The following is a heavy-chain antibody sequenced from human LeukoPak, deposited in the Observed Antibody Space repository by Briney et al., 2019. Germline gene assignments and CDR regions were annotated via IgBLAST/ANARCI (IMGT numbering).Heavy chain of an antibody. D-gene: IGHD5-12*01. CDR2: INHSGST. CDR1: GGSISSYY. J-gene: IGHJ4*02. V-gene: IGHV4-34*01. CDR3: ARGRPPLRLVWGRFYFDY. Sequence: PSETLSLTCTVSGGSISSYYWSWIRQPPGKGLEWIGEINHSGSTNYNPSLKSRVTISVDTSKNQFSLKLSSVTAADTAVYYCARGRPPLRLVWGRFYFDYWGQGTLVTVSS.